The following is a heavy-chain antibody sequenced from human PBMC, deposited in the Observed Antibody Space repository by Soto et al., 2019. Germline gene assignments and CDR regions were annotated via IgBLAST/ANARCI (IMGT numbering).Heavy chain of an antibody. D-gene: IGHD6-25*01. J-gene: IGHJ6*03. CDR1: GGTFSSYA. Sequence: ASVKVSCKASGGTFSSYAISWVRQAPGQGLEWMGGIIPIFGTANYAQKFQGRVTITADESTSTAYMELSSLRAEDTALYYCAKDQSGNYYYYMDVWGKGTTVTVSS. CDR3: AKDQSGNYYYYMDV. CDR2: IIPIFGTA. V-gene: IGHV1-69*13.